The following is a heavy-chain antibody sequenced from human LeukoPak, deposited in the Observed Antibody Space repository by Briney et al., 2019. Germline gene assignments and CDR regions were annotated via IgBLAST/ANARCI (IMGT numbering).Heavy chain of an antibody. CDR2: ISGSGGST. CDR1: GFTFSSYA. V-gene: IGHV3-23*01. D-gene: IGHD3-22*01. Sequence: GGSLRLSCATPGFTFSSYAMSSVRQAPGKGLEWVSAISGSGGSTYHADSVKGRFTISRDNSKHTLYRQMNSLRAEDTAVYYCAKAHYYDSSGPFDYWGQGTLVTVSS. J-gene: IGHJ4*02. CDR3: AKAHYYDSSGPFDY.